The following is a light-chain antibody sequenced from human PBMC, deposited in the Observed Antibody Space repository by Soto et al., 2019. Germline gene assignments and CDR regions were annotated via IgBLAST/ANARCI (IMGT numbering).Light chain of an antibody. CDR1: QSISSW. CDR2: KAS. V-gene: IGKV1-5*03. Sequence: DIQMTQSPSTLSASVGDRVTITCRASQSISSWLAWYQQKPGKAPKLLIYKASSLESGVPSRFSGSGSGTQSTLTISSLQPDDFASYYCQQSNSYSGTFGHGTKVEIK. J-gene: IGKJ1*01. CDR3: QQSNSYSGT.